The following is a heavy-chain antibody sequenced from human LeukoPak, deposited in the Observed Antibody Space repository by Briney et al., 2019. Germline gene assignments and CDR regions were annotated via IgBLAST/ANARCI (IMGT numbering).Heavy chain of an antibody. CDR2: IYYSGST. Sequence: NPSETLSLTCTVSGGSISSYYWSWIRQPPGKGLEWIGYIYYSGSTNYNPSLKSRVTISVDTSKNQFSLKLSSVTAADTAVYYCARDPRGGYDFWSGSPNWFDPWGQGTLVTVSS. V-gene: IGHV4-59*01. CDR1: GGSISSYY. J-gene: IGHJ5*02. CDR3: ARDPRGGYDFWSGSPNWFDP. D-gene: IGHD3-3*01.